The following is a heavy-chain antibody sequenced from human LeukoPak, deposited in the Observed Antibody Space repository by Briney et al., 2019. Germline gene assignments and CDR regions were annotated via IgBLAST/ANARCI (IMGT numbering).Heavy chain of an antibody. CDR3: ARDRHRNDLEY. Sequence: GGSLRLSCAASGFTFSTYEMNWVRQAPGKGLEWVAYINGRGSTIYYADSVKGRFSISRDNAKKPLYLQMNSLRAEDTAVYYCARDRHRNDLEYWGQGTLVTVSS. V-gene: IGHV3-48*03. CDR2: INGRGSTI. CDR1: GFTFSTYE. J-gene: IGHJ4*02. D-gene: IGHD1-14*01.